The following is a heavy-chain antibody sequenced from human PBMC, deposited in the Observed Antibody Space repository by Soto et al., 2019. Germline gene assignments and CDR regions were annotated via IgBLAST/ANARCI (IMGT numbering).Heavy chain of an antibody. Sequence: QVQLVQSGAEVRQPASSVKVSCKTSGGTFSSYAISWVRQAPGQGLEWMGGIVPIVDTSTYAQKFHGRVTITAGESTSTVYMELSSLRSDDTAVYYCVRVVAIPGYPDNWGQGTLVTVSS. D-gene: IGHD5-12*01. J-gene: IGHJ4*02. CDR2: IVPIVDTS. V-gene: IGHV1-69*12. CDR3: VRVVAIPGYPDN. CDR1: GGTFSSYA.